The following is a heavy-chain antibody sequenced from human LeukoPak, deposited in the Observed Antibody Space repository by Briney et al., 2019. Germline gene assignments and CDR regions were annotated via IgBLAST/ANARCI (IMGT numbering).Heavy chain of an antibody. J-gene: IGHJ4*02. Sequence: SETLSLTCTVSGVSISSYYWSWIRQPPGKGLEWIGYIYYSGSTNYNPSLKSRVTISVDTSKNQFSLKLSSVTAADTAVYYCASCSGGSCSHDYWGQGTLVTVSS. CDR2: IYYSGST. CDR3: ASCSGGSCSHDY. D-gene: IGHD2-15*01. CDR1: GVSISSYY. V-gene: IGHV4-59*01.